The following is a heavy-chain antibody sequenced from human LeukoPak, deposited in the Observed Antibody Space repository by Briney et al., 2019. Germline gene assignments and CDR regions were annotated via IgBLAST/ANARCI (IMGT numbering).Heavy chain of an antibody. J-gene: IGHJ4*02. CDR1: GYTFTSYG. CDR3: ARDWAHGSFDY. D-gene: IGHD3-10*01. Sequence: ASVKVSCKASGYTFTSYGISWVRQAPGQGLEWMGWISAYNGNTNYAQKLQGRVTMTTDTSTSTAYMELSSLRSEDTAVYYCARDWAHGSFDYWGQGTPVIVSS. V-gene: IGHV1-18*01. CDR2: ISAYNGNT.